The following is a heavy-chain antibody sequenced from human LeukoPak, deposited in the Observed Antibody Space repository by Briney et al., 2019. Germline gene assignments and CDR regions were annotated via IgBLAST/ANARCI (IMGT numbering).Heavy chain of an antibody. V-gene: IGHV1-2*02. D-gene: IGHD1-1*01. CDR3: ARDDTTTGTTFAFDF. Sequence: GASVKVSCKASGYSFIGYDIHWVRQAPGQGLEWMGWINPNTGDTGYAQKFQGRVTMTRDTSISTVYVDLSRLRSDDTAVYYCARDDTTTGTTFAFDFWGQGTMVTISS. CDR1: GYSFIGYD. CDR2: INPNTGDT. J-gene: IGHJ3*01.